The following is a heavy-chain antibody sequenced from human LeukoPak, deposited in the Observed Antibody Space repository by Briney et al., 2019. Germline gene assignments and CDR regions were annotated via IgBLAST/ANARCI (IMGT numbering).Heavy chain of an antibody. D-gene: IGHD2-21*02. CDR2: IKQEGSEK. Sequence: PGGSLRLSCAASGFSFSSYWMSWVRQAPGKGLEWVANIKQEGSEKYYVASVEGRFTISRDNAKNPLYLQMNSLSAEDTAVYYCARYCGGDCYSPHDAFDIWGQGTMVTVSS. CDR1: GFSFSSYW. V-gene: IGHV3-7*04. CDR3: ARYCGGDCYSPHDAFDI. J-gene: IGHJ3*02.